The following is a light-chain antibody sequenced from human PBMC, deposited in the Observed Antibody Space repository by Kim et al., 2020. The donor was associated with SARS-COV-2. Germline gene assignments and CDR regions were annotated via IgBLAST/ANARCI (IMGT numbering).Light chain of an antibody. CDR2: DVS. V-gene: IGLV2-8*01. CDR1: SSDVGGYKF. J-gene: IGLJ2*01. Sequence: QSALTQPPSASGSPGQSVTISCTGSSSDVGGYKFVSWYQQQPGKAPKLMIYDVSKRPSGVPDRFSGSKSGNTASLTVSGLQAEDEADYYCSSYGGSDIVVFGGGTQLTVL. CDR3: SSYGGSDIVV.